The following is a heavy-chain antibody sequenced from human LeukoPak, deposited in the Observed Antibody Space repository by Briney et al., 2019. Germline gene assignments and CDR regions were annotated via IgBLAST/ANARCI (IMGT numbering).Heavy chain of an antibody. CDR3: ARDRGGIVATNFDY. CDR1: GFSFNTYW. J-gene: IGHJ4*02. V-gene: IGHV3-11*01. D-gene: IGHD5-12*01. CDR2: ISSSGSTI. Sequence: PGGSLRLSCAASGFSFNTYWMSWARQAPGKGLEWVSYISSSGSTIYYADSVKGRFTISRDNAKNSLYLQMNSLRAEDTAVYYCARDRGGIVATNFDYWGQGTLVTVSS.